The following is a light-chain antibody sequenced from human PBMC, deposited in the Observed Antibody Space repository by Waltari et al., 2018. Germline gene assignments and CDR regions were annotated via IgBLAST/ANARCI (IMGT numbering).Light chain of an antibody. J-gene: IGKJ2*01. V-gene: IGKV4-1*01. Sequence: DIVMTQSPDSLAVSLGERATINCKSSQSVFYSPTNKNYLAWYRQKPGQPPKLLIYWASTRESGVPDRFSGSGSGTDFTLTISSLQAEDVAVYYCQQYYTTPYTFGQGTNLEIK. CDR3: QQYYTTPYT. CDR2: WAS. CDR1: QSVFYSPTNKNY.